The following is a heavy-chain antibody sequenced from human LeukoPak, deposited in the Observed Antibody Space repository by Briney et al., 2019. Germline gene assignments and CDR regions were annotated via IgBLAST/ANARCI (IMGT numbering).Heavy chain of an antibody. CDR3: ARDRGYSSFDY. J-gene: IGHJ4*02. V-gene: IGHV3-48*03. CDR2: ISRSGSTI. CDR1: GFTFSNYD. D-gene: IGHD6-19*01. Sequence: GGSLRLSCEASGFTFSNYDMNWVRQAPGKGLEWVSYISRSGSTIYYADSVKGRVTISRDNAKNSLYLQMNSLRAEDTAVYYCARDRGYSSFDYWGQGTLVTVSS.